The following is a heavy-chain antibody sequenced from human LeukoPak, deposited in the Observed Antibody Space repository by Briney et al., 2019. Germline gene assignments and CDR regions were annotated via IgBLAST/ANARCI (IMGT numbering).Heavy chain of an antibody. CDR2: ISAYNGNT. V-gene: IGHV1-18*01. D-gene: IGHD5-18*01. CDR1: GYTFTSYG. Sequence: ASVKVSCKGSGYTFTSYGISWVRQAPVQGLEWMGWISAYNGNTNYAQKLQGRVTMTTDTSTSTAYMELRSLRSDDTAVYYCARGAGRDTAMVFDYWGQGTLVTVSS. CDR3: ARGAGRDTAMVFDY. J-gene: IGHJ4*02.